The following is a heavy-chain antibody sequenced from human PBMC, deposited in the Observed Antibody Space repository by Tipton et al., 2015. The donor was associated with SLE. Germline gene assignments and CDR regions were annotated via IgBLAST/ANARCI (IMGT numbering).Heavy chain of an antibody. CDR2: FYTSGST. D-gene: IGHD1-26*01. CDR3: ARERGTYVADY. V-gene: IGHV4-4*07. CDR1: GGSISMHY. Sequence: TLSLTCTVSGGSISMHYWSWIRQPPGKGLEWIGRFYTSGSTNYNPSLKSRLTMAIDTSKSQFSLKLTSRTAADTAIYYCARERGTYVADYWGQGAQVTVSS. J-gene: IGHJ4*02.